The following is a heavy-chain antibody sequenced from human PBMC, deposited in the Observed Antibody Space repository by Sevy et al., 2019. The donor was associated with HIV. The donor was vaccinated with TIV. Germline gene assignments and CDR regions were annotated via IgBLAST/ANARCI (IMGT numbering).Heavy chain of an antibody. CDR3: ARGSPYCGGDCYLDY. V-gene: IGHV6-1*01. CDR2: TYYRSKWYN. D-gene: IGHD2-21*02. CDR1: GDSVSSNSAA. Sequence: SQTLSLTCAISGDSVSSNSAAWNWIGQSPSRGLEWLGRTYYRSKWYNDYAVSVKSRITINPDTSKNQFSLQLNSVTPEDTAVYYCARGSPYCGGDCYLDYWGQGTLVTVSS. J-gene: IGHJ4*02.